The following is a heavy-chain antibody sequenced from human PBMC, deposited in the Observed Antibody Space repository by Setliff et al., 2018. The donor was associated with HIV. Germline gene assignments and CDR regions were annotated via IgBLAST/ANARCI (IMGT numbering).Heavy chain of an antibody. CDR3: ALPYCSGGNCWSSASLPPAGWFDP. V-gene: IGHV1-69*05. CDR1: GGTFSSYV. Sequence: SSVKVSCKASGGTFSSYVISWVRQAPGQGPEWMGGIIPMYGVTNYAQKFQGSVTITTDESTRTAYMELSSLSSEDTAVYYCALPYCSGGNCWSSASLPPAGWFDPWGQGTLVTVSS. CDR2: IIPMYGVT. J-gene: IGHJ5*02. D-gene: IGHD2-15*01.